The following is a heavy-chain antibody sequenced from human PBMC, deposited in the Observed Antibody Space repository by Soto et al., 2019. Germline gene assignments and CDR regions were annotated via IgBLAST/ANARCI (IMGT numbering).Heavy chain of an antibody. J-gene: IGHJ6*02. D-gene: IGHD2-8*01. CDR2: IDWDDDK. Sequence: SGPTLVNPTQTLTLTCTFSGFSLSTSGMCVSWIRQPPGKALEWLARIDWDDDKYYSTSLKTRLTIPKDTSKNQVVLTMTNMDPVDTATYYCARMVLEMARQDYGMDVWGQGTTVTVSS. V-gene: IGHV2-70*11. CDR3: ARMVLEMARQDYGMDV. CDR1: GFSLSTSGMC.